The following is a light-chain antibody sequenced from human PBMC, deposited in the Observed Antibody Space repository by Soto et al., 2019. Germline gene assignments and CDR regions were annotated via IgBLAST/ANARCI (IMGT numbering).Light chain of an antibody. CDR3: CSYAGSSPFWYV. J-gene: IGLJ1*01. CDR1: SSDVGSYNL. CDR2: EVS. V-gene: IGLV2-23*02. Sequence: QSALTQPASVSGSPGQSITISCTGTSSDVGSYNLVSWYQQHPGKAPKLMIYEVSKRPSGVSNRFSGSKSGNTASLTISGLQAEDEADYYCCSYAGSSPFWYVFGTGTKLTVL.